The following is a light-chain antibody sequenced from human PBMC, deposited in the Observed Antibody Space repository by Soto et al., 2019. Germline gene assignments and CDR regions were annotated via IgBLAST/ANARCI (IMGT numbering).Light chain of an antibody. Sequence: QSALTQPASVSGSPGQSITISCTGTSSDVGGYNYVSWYQQHPGKAPKLIIYDVSKRPSGVPDRFSGSRSGNTASLTISGLQAEDEADYYCCSYAGSQTWVFGGGTKLTVL. CDR3: CSYAGSQTWV. V-gene: IGLV2-11*01. J-gene: IGLJ3*02. CDR1: SSDVGGYNY. CDR2: DVS.